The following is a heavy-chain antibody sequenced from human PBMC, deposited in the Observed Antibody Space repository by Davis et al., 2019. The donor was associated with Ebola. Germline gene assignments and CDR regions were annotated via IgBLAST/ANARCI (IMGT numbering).Heavy chain of an antibody. V-gene: IGHV3-15*01. CDR3: TTGLCSGGSCSRGDY. J-gene: IGHJ4*02. CDR1: GFTFSSYA. D-gene: IGHD2-15*01. Sequence: GESLKISCAASGFTFSSYAMHWVRQAPGKGLEWVGRIKSKTDGGTTDYAAPVKGRFTISRDDSKNTLYLQMNSLKTEDTAVYYCTTGLCSGGSCSRGDYWGQGTLVTVSS. CDR2: IKSKTDGGTT.